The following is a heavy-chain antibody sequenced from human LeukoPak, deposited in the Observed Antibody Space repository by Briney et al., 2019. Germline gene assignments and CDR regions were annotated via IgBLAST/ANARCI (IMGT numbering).Heavy chain of an antibody. CDR2: IYYSGST. J-gene: IGHJ4*02. V-gene: IGHV4-59*01. D-gene: IGHD2-15*01. CDR3: ARDMAWGGHYFDY. Sequence: PSETLSLTCSVSGGSISSYYWNWIRQPPGKGLEWIGYIYYSGSTNYNPSLKSRVTISVNTTNNQFSLKLSSVTAADTAVYYCARDMAWGGHYFDYWGQGTLVTVSS. CDR1: GGSISSYY.